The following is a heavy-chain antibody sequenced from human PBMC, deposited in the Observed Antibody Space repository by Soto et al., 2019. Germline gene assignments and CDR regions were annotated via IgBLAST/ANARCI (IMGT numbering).Heavy chain of an antibody. CDR1: GFTFSSYS. CDR3: ARAPYVFWSGYQFDY. J-gene: IGHJ4*02. Sequence: GGSLRLSCAASGFTFSSYSMNWVRQAPGKGLEWVSSISSSSSYIYYADSVKGRFTISRDNAKNSLYLQMNSLRAEDTAVYYCARAPYVFWSGYQFDYWGQGTLVTVSS. CDR2: ISSSSSYI. D-gene: IGHD3-3*01. V-gene: IGHV3-21*01.